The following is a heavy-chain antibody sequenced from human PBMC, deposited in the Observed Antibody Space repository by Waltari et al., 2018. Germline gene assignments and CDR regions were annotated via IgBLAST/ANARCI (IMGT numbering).Heavy chain of an antibody. V-gene: IGHV1-8*03. CDR3: ARGDYEYNFDY. CDR2: MNPNSGYN. J-gene: IGHJ4*02. CDR1: GSTFASYD. Sequence: QVQLVQSGDEVKQPGDSVKGSRKASGSTFASYDINWVRTATGQGTGRMGWMNPNSGYNGYAKKFQGRVTITRNTSISTTYMELSSLRSADTAVYYCARGDYEYNFDYWGQGTLVTVSS. D-gene: IGHD4-17*01.